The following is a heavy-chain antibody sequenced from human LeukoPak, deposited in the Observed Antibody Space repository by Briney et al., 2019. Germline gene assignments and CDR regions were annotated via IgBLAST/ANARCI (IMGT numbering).Heavy chain of an antibody. V-gene: IGHV4-34*01. Sequence: PSETLSLTCAVYGRSFSGYYWSWIRQPPGKGLEWIGEINHSGSTNYNPSLKSRVTISVDTSKNQFSLKLSSVTAADTAVYYCARGGYFDYWGQGTLVTVSS. CDR2: INHSGST. CDR1: GRSFSGYY. CDR3: ARGGYFDY. J-gene: IGHJ4*02.